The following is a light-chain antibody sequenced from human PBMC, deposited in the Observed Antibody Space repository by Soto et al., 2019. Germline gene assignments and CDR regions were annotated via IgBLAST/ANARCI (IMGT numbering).Light chain of an antibody. Sequence: QSVLTQPASVSGSPGQSITISCTGTSSDVGGYDYVSWYQQHPGTAPKLMIYDVSYRPSGISNRFSGSKSGNTASLTISGLQDEDEADYYCSSYSCTTTRVFGGGTKVTVL. CDR2: DVS. CDR1: SSDVGGYDY. J-gene: IGLJ3*02. CDR3: SSYSCTTTRV. V-gene: IGLV2-14*01.